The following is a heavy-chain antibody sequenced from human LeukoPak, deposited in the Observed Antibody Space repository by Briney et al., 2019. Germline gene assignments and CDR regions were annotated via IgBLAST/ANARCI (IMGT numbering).Heavy chain of an antibody. Sequence: PSETLSLTCAVYGGSFSYYYWSWIRQTPGKGLEWIGEIDHSGGTNCNPSLKSRVTISLDTSKNQFSLKLSSVTAADTAVYYCARGDSSGYPPDYWGQGTLVTVSS. J-gene: IGHJ4*02. CDR3: ARGDSSGYPPDY. V-gene: IGHV4-34*01. CDR2: IDHSGGT. D-gene: IGHD3-22*01. CDR1: GGSFSYYY.